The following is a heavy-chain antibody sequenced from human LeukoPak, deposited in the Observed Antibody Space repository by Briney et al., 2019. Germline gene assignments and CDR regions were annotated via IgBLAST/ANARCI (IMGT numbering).Heavy chain of an antibody. CDR1: GGSISSYY. D-gene: IGHD2-15*01. CDR2: IYYSGST. V-gene: IGHV4-59*01. Sequence: SETLSLTCTVSGGSISSYYWSWIRQPPGKGLEWIGYIYYSGSTNYNPSLKSRVTTSVDTSKNQFSLKLSSVTAADTAVYYCARGYCSGGSCYDYWGQGTLVTVSS. J-gene: IGHJ4*02. CDR3: ARGYCSGGSCYDY.